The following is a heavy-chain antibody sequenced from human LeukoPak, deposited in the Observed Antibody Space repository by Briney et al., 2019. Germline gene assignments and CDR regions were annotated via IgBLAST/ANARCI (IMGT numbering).Heavy chain of an antibody. CDR3: ARDNGNKNYFDY. V-gene: IGHV3-11*05. D-gene: IGHD2-8*01. J-gene: IGHJ4*02. Sequence: PGGSLRLSCAASGFMFSDYFMSWIRQAPGKELEWISYISSNSKYTKYADSVKGRFTISRDNAKKSLYLQMNSLRAEDTAVYYCARDNGNKNYFDYWGQGTLVTVSS. CDR2: ISSNSKYT. CDR1: GFMFSDYF.